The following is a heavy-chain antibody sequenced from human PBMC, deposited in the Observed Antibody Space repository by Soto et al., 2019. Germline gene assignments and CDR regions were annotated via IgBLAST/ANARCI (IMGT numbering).Heavy chain of an antibody. CDR2: VHSSGGT. D-gene: IGHD2-2*01. J-gene: IGHJ4*02. Sequence: PSETLSLTCTVSGGSIKNGDYCWGWIRQPPGKGLEWIGSVHSSGGTYYNSSLNGRVTISIDTSNNHFSLNLISVTAADTAVYFCSSILVRPPRPSSFDFSGQAPLVTVS. CDR1: GGSIKNGDYC. CDR3: SSILVRPPRPSSFDF. V-gene: IGHV4-39*02.